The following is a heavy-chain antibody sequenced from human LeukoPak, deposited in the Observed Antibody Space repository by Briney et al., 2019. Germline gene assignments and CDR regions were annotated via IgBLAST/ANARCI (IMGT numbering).Heavy chain of an antibody. D-gene: IGHD6-13*01. CDR1: GFTFSSYW. CDR2: INSDGSST. Sequence: GGSLRLSCAASGFTFSSYWMHWVRQAPGKGLVWVSRINSDGSSTSYAASVKGRFTISRDNAKNTLYLQMNSLRAEDTAVYYCARGRAAAGPTERYYYYYMDVWGKGTTVTVSS. V-gene: IGHV3-74*01. CDR3: ARGRAAAGPTERYYYYYMDV. J-gene: IGHJ6*03.